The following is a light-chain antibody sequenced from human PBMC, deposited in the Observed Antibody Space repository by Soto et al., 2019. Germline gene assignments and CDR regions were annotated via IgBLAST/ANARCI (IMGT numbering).Light chain of an antibody. Sequence: DIQMTQSPSSLSASVGDRVTITCRASQIINTWLAWYQQKPGKAPKPLIYRASNLLSGVPSRFSGSGSGTEFTLTISSLQPDDFSIYYCQQYETYSGTFGPGTKVDL. CDR1: QIINTW. V-gene: IGKV1-5*03. CDR3: QQYETYSGT. J-gene: IGKJ3*01. CDR2: RAS.